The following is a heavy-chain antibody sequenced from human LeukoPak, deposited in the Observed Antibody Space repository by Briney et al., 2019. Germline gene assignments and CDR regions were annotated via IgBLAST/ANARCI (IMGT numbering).Heavy chain of an antibody. V-gene: IGHV3-30*18. D-gene: IGHD2-8*01. CDR2: ISYDGSNK. J-gene: IGHJ6*02. CDR1: GFTFSSYG. CDR3: AKDRDASRYYYYGMDV. Sequence: QPGGSLRLSCAASGFTFSSYGMHWVRQAPGKGLEWVAVISYDGSNKYYADSVKGRFTISRDNSKNTLYLQMNSLRAEDTAVYYCAKDRDASRYYYYGMDVWGQGTTVTVSS.